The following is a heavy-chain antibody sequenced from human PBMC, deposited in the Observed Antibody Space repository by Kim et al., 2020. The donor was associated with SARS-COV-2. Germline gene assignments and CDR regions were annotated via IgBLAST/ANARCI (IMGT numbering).Heavy chain of an antibody. CDR1: GYTFTNHW. Sequence: GESLKISCKGSGYTFTNHWIAWVRQMPGKGLAWMGVIYPGDSDTRYSPSFQGKVTISVDRSISTAYLQWSSLKASDTAMYFCARRTGGVGLSGAFDFWGQGTTVTVSS. J-gene: IGHJ3*01. D-gene: IGHD3-3*01. V-gene: IGHV5-51*01. CDR2: IYPGDSDT. CDR3: ARRTGGVGLSGAFDF.